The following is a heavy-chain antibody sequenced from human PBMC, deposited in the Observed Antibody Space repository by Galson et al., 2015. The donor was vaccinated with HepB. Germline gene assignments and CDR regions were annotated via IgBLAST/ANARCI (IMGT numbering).Heavy chain of an antibody. J-gene: IGHJ4*02. V-gene: IGHV5-51*03. CDR2: IYPYDSDT. CDR1: GYTFTTNW. CDR3: TRPGGINWQYFDS. D-gene: IGHD1-1*01. Sequence: QSGAEVKKPGESLKISCKGSGYTFTTNWIGWVRQMPGKGLEWMGIIYPYDSDTKYSPSFQGQVTISADKSINTAYLQWSSLKASDTAIYYCTRPGGINWQYFDSWGQGTLVTVSS.